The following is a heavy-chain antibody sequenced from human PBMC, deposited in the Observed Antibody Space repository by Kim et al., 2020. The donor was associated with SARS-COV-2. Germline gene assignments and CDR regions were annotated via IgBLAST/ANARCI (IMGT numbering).Heavy chain of an antibody. CDR3: ARDKGPAAMGFDP. V-gene: IGHV1-69*04. J-gene: IGHJ5*02. D-gene: IGHD2-2*01. Sequence: YAQKFQGRVTITADKSTSTAYMELSNLRSEDTAVYYCARDKGPAAMGFDPWGQGTLVTVSS.